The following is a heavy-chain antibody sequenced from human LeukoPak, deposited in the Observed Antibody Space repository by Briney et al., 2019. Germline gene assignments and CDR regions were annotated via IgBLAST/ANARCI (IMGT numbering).Heavy chain of an antibody. CDR3: ARRMRGYSYGALGRYFDL. Sequence: PSETLSLTCAVYGGSFSGYYWSWIRQPPGKGLEWIGEISHSGSTNYNPSLKSRVTISVDTSKNQFSLKLSSVTAADTAVYYCARRMRGYSYGALGRYFDLWGRGTLVTVSS. CDR1: GGSFSGYY. V-gene: IGHV4-34*01. D-gene: IGHD5-18*01. CDR2: ISHSGST. J-gene: IGHJ2*01.